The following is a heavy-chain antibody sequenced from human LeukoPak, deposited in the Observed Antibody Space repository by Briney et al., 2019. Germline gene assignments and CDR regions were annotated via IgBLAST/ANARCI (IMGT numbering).Heavy chain of an antibody. J-gene: IGHJ4*02. CDR2: IYHSGST. CDR1: GVSISSGGNY. CDR3: ARDLEYSSSSGSL. D-gene: IGHD6-6*01. Sequence: SETLSLTCTVSGVSISSGGNYWSWIRQPPGKGLEWIGYIYHSGSTYYNPSLKSRVTISVDRSKNQFSLKLSSVTAADTAVYYCARDLEYSSSSGSLWGQGTLVTVSS. V-gene: IGHV4-30-2*01.